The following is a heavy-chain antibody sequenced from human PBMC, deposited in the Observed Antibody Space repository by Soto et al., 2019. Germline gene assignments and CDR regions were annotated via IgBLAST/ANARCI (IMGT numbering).Heavy chain of an antibody. D-gene: IGHD2-15*01. Sequence: SETLSLTCTVSGYSISSGYYWVWIRQPPGKGLEWIGSVSHGGTYYSSSLKSRVTISVDTSNNQFSLRLSSVTAADTAVYCCARQRTSSYYYFDYWGQGTLVTVSS. CDR2: VSHGGT. V-gene: IGHV4-38-2*02. J-gene: IGHJ4*02. CDR3: ARQRTSSYYYFDY. CDR1: GYSISSGYY.